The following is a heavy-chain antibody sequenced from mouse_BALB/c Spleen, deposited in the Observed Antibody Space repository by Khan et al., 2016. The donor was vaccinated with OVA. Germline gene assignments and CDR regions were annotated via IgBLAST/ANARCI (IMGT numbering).Heavy chain of an antibody. J-gene: IGHJ3*01. Sequence: EVQLQESGGDLVKPEGSLKLSCAASGFTFSTYGMSWVRQTPDKRLEWVATISSGGSYTYYPASVQGRFTISRDNAKNTLYLQMSSLKSEDTAMFYCARVAYDYDREGFAYWGQGTLVTVSA. CDR1: GFTFSTYG. D-gene: IGHD2-4*01. V-gene: IGHV5-6*01. CDR2: ISSGGSYT. CDR3: ARVAYDYDREGFAY.